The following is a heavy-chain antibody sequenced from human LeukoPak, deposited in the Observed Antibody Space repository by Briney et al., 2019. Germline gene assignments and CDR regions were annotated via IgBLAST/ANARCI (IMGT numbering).Heavy chain of an antibody. Sequence: GGSLRLSCAASGFTFSDYYMSWIRQAPGKGLEWVSYISSSGSTIYYADSVKGRFTISRDNAKNPLYLQMNSLRAEDTAVYYCAREGHYYYGSGSYLGYFDYWGQGTLVTVSS. J-gene: IGHJ4*02. CDR3: AREGHYYYGSGSYLGYFDY. CDR1: GFTFSDYY. CDR2: ISSSGSTI. D-gene: IGHD3-10*01. V-gene: IGHV3-11*01.